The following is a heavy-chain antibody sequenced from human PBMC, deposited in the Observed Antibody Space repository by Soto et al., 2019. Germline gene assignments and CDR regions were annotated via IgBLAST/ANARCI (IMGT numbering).Heavy chain of an antibody. J-gene: IGHJ6*02. CDR3: ARGMSAAMVYYGMDV. Sequence: GASLKVSCKASGYTFTSYGISWVRQAPGQGLEWMGWISAYNGNTNYAQKLQGRVTMTTDTSTSTAYMELRSLRSDDTAVYYCARGMSAAMVYYGMDVWGQGPTVTVSS. CDR2: ISAYNGNT. CDR1: GYTFTSYG. V-gene: IGHV1-18*04. D-gene: IGHD2-2*01.